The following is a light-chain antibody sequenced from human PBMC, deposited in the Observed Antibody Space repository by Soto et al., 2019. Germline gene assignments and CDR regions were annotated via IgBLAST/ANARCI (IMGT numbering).Light chain of an antibody. Sequence: DIQMTQSPSTLSASVGDRVTITCRASQSISSYLNRYQQKPGKAPKLLIYAASSLQSGVPSRFSGSGSGTHFTLTVSSVQPEDSATYYCQQYGSFPATFGQGTKVDIK. CDR2: AAS. J-gene: IGKJ1*01. CDR1: QSISSY. V-gene: IGKV1-39*01. CDR3: QQYGSFPAT.